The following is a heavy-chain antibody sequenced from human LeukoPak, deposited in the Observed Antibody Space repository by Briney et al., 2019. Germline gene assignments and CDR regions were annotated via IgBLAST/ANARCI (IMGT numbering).Heavy chain of an antibody. Sequence: GGSLRLSCAASGFTFSSYGMSWVRQAPGKGLEWVSAISGSGGSTYYADSAKGRFTISRDNSKNTLYLQMNSLRAEDTAVYYCAKDRHCSSISCYRGYFDYWGQGTLVTVSS. CDR1: GFTFSSYG. CDR2: ISGSGGST. J-gene: IGHJ4*02. V-gene: IGHV3-23*01. CDR3: AKDRHCSSISCYRGYFDY. D-gene: IGHD2-2*01.